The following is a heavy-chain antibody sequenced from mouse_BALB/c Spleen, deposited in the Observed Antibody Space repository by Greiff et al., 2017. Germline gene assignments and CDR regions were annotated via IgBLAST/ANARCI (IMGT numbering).Heavy chain of an antibody. CDR1: GYSITSGYY. J-gene: IGHJ2*01. Sequence: EVQLKESGPGLVKPSQSLSLTCSVTGYSITSGYYWNWIRQFPGNKLEWMGYISYDGSNNYNPSLKNRISITRDTSKNQFFLKLNSVTTEDTATYYCARRPYYYGSPHFDYWGQGTTLTVAS. CDR2: ISYDGSN. CDR3: ARRPYYYGSPHFDY. V-gene: IGHV3-6*02. D-gene: IGHD1-1*01.